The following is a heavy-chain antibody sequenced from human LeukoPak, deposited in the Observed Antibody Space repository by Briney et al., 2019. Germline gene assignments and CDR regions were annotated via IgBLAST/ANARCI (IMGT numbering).Heavy chain of an antibody. CDR3: ARKSGYARDY. CDR1: GESFSGYF. D-gene: IGHD5-12*01. CDR2: FNRSGGT. J-gene: IGHJ4*02. V-gene: IGHV4-34*01. Sequence: SETLSLTCAVYGESFSGYFWNWIRQPPGKGLEWIGEFNRSGGTSNHNPSLKSRVTMSVDTSKNQFSLKLSSVTAADTAVYYCARKSGYARDYWGQGNLVTVSS.